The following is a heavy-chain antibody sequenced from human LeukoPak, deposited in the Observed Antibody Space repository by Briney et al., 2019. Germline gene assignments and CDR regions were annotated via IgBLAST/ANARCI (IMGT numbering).Heavy chain of an antibody. Sequence: PGGSRRLSCAASGFTFDDYGMSWVRQAPGKGLGWVSGINWNGGSTGYADSVKGRFTISRDNAKNSLYLQMNSLRAEDTALYYCARDRIIVSSRVSDAFDIWGQGTMVTVSS. CDR2: INWNGGST. J-gene: IGHJ3*02. CDR3: ARDRIIVSSRVSDAFDI. CDR1: GFTFDDYG. D-gene: IGHD2-15*01. V-gene: IGHV3-20*04.